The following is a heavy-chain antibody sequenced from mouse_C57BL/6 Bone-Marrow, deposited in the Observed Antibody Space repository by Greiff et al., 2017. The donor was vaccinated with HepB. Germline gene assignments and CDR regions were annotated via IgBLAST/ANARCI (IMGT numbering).Heavy chain of an antibody. CDR3: ARGIYYDYLDY. J-gene: IGHJ4*01. CDR1: GFTFSDYY. Sequence: EVQRVESEGGLVQPGSSMKLSCTASGFTFSDYYMAWVRQVPEKGLEWVANINYDGSSTYYLDSLKSRFIISRDNAKNILYLQMSSLKSEDTATYYCARGIYYDYLDYWGQGTSVTVSS. V-gene: IGHV5-16*01. CDR2: INYDGSST. D-gene: IGHD2-4*01.